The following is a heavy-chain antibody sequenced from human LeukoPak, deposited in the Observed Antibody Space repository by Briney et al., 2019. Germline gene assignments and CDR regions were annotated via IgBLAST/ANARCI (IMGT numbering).Heavy chain of an antibody. CDR2: LYSGGST. J-gene: IGHJ4*02. V-gene: IGHV3-66*01. CDR1: GFTVSSNY. Sequence: GGSLRLSCAASGFTVSSNYMSWVRQAPGKGLEWVSVLYSGGSTYYADSVKGRFTISRDNSKNTLYLQTNSLRAEDTAVYYCARDNDYGGYYFNYWGQGTLVTVSS. CDR3: ARDNDYGGYYFNY. D-gene: IGHD4-17*01.